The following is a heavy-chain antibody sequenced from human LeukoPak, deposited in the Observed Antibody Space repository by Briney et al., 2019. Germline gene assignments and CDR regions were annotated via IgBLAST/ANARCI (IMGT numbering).Heavy chain of an antibody. Sequence: SETLSLTCAVHGGSFIGYYWTWIRQPPGKGLEWIGESSYSGGTKYNPSLESRVTISVDMSKNQFSLNLKSVTAADTAMYYCASSDYGDLSYWGQGTLVTVSS. D-gene: IGHD4-17*01. CDR2: SSYSGGT. CDR1: GGSFIGYY. V-gene: IGHV4-34*01. J-gene: IGHJ4*02. CDR3: ASSDYGDLSY.